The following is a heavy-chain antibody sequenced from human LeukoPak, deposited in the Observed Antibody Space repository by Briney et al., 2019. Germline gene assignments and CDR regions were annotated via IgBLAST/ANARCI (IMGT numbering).Heavy chain of an antibody. Sequence: GGSLRLSCAASGFTFSSYAMSWVRQAPGKGLEWVSAISGSGGSTYYADSVKGRFTISRDNSKNTLYLQMNSLRAEDTAVYYCAEDFDFGVVPGDYWGQGTLVTVSS. D-gene: IGHD3-3*01. CDR2: ISGSGGST. J-gene: IGHJ4*02. CDR1: GFTFSSYA. CDR3: AEDFDFGVVPGDY. V-gene: IGHV3-23*01.